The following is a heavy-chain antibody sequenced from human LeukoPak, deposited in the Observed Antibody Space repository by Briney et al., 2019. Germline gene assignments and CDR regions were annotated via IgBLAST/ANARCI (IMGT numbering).Heavy chain of an antibody. CDR1: GFTFSSYG. V-gene: IGHV3-30*18. CDR3: AKDDDYGDARGPGAFDY. Sequence: PGGSLRLSCAASGFTFSSYGMHWVRQAPGKGLEWVAVISYDGSNKYYADSVKGRFTISRDNSKNTLYLQMNSLRAEDTAVYYCAKDDDYGDARGPGAFDYWGQGTLVTVSS. J-gene: IGHJ4*02. CDR2: ISYDGSNK. D-gene: IGHD4-17*01.